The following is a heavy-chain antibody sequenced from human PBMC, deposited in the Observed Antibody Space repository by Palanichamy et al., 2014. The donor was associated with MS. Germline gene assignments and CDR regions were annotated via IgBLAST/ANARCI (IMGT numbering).Heavy chain of an antibody. CDR2: NTGSGAGS. CDR1: GFTFSSYG. D-gene: IGHD2-2*01. J-gene: IGHJ4*02. V-gene: IGHV3-23*01. Sequence: EVQLLESGGGLVXPGGSLRLSCAASGFTFSSYGMSWVRQAPGKGLEWVSANTGSGAGSYYADSVKGRFSISRDNSKNTLYLQMSNLRAEDTAVYYCAKQGGVIPAASGWWYFDYWGRGTLVTVSS. CDR3: AKQGGVIPAASGWWYFDY.